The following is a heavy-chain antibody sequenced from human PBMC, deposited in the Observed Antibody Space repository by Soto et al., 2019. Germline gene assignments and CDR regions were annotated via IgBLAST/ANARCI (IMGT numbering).Heavy chain of an antibody. Sequence: GGSLRLSCAASGFTFSSYSMNWVRQAPGKGLEWVSSISSSSSYIYYADSVKGRFTISGDNAKNSLYLQMNSLRAEDTAVYYCAKDHRSRLRYFGAYDIWGQGTMVTVSS. CDR1: GFTFSSYS. CDR2: ISSSSSYI. CDR3: AKDHRSRLRYFGAYDI. V-gene: IGHV3-21*04. D-gene: IGHD3-9*01. J-gene: IGHJ3*02.